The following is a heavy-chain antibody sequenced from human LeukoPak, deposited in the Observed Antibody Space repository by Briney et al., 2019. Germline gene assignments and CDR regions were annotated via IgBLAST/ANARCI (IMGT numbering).Heavy chain of an antibody. CDR1: GYSFSSNW. CDR2: IYPGDSDT. D-gene: IGHD3-22*01. CDR3: ARRYYYDNSGYVAWFDP. Sequence: GESLKISCKGSGYSFSSNWTGWVRQMPGKGLEWMGIIYPGDSDTRYSPSFQGQVTISVDKSISTAYLQWSSLKASDTAMYYCARRYYYDNSGYVAWFDPWGQGTLVTVSS. J-gene: IGHJ5*02. V-gene: IGHV5-51*01.